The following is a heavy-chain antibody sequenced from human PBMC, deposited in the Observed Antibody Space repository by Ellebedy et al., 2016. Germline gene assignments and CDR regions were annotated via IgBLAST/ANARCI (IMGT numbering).Heavy chain of an antibody. CDR2: ISSDGSST. CDR1: GFTFSSYW. J-gene: IGHJ4*02. Sequence: GESLKISCAASGFTFSSYWMHWVRQAPGKGLVWVSRISSDGSSTSYADSVKGRFTISRDNAKNTLFVQMNSLRAEDQAVYYCAKGGGTVVDNWGQGTLVTVSS. D-gene: IGHD4/OR15-4a*01. CDR3: AKGGGTVVDN. V-gene: IGHV3-74*01.